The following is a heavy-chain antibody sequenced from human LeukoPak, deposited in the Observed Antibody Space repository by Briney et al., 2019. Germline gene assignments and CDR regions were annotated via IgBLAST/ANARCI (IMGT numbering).Heavy chain of an antibody. Sequence: PSETLSLTCAVYGGSFSGYYWSWIRQPPGKGLEWIGEINHSGSTNYNPSLKSRVTISVDTSKNQFSLKLSSVTAADTAVYYCARRPYNYYDSSGYYFYWGQGTLVTVSS. CDR2: INHSGST. CDR1: GGSFSGYY. J-gene: IGHJ4*02. D-gene: IGHD3-22*01. CDR3: ARRPYNYYDSSGYYFY. V-gene: IGHV4-34*01.